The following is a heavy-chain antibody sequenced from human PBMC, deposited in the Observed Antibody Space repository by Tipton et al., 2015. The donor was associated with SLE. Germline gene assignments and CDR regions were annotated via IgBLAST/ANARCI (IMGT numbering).Heavy chain of an antibody. V-gene: IGHV4-39*07. CDR2: IYYSGST. CDR3: ARQLFDRLDI. D-gene: IGHD3-9*01. J-gene: IGHJ3*02. CDR1: GGSFSSYY. Sequence: TLSLTCAVYGGSFSSYYWGWIRQPPGKGLEWIGSIYYSGSTYYNPSLKSRVTISVDTSKNQFSLKLSSVTAADTAVYYCARQLFDRLDIWGQGTMVTVSS.